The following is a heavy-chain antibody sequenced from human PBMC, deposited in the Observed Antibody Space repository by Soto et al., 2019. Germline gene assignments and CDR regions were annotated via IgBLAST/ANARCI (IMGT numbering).Heavy chain of an antibody. CDR2: IKQDGSEK. CDR3: ARDGILDV. J-gene: IGHJ6*04. V-gene: IGHV3-7*01. D-gene: IGHD2-21*01. Sequence: QAPGKGLEWVANIKQDGSEKYYVDSVKGRFTISRDNAKNSLYLQMNSLRAEDTAVYYCARDGILDVWGKGTTVTVSS.